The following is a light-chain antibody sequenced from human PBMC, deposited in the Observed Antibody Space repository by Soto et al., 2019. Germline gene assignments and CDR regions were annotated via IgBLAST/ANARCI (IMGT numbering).Light chain of an antibody. J-gene: IGKJ1*01. CDR3: QQYGSSPRT. Sequence: ENVLAQFPGTLSVSPGERATLSCTASESVSSNYLAWYQQKPGQAPRLLIYGASTRATGIPDRFSGFGSGTDFTLTISRVEPEDYAVYYCQQYGSSPRTFGQGTKVEIK. CDR2: GAS. V-gene: IGKV3-20*01. CDR1: ESVSSNY.